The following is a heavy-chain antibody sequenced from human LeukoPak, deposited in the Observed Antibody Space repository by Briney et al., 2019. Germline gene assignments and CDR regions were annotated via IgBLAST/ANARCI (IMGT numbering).Heavy chain of an antibody. V-gene: IGHV1-24*01. CDR2: FDPEDGET. D-gene: IGHD3-9*01. CDR1: GYTLTELS. CDR3: ATDKPLGILTGHSPPRDY. J-gene: IGHJ4*02. Sequence: ASVKVSCKVSGYTLTELSMHWVRQAPGKGLEWRGGFDPEDGETIYAQKFQGRVTMTEDTSTDTAYMELSSLRSEDTAVYYCATDKPLGILTGHSPPRDYWGQGTLVTVSS.